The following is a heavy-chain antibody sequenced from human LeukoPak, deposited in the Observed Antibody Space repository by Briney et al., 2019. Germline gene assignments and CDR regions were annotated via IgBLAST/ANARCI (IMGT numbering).Heavy chain of an antibody. D-gene: IGHD3-22*01. CDR2: IWYDGSSK. V-gene: IGHV3-33*01. J-gene: IGHJ1*01. Sequence: GGSLRLSCAASGFTFSSYGMQWVRQAPGKGLEWVAVIWYDGSSKYYTDSVKGRFTISRDNSKNTLNLQMNSLRAEDTAVYYCARDSMIVGWYFQHWGQGTLVTVSS. CDR1: GFTFSSYG. CDR3: ARDSMIVGWYFQH.